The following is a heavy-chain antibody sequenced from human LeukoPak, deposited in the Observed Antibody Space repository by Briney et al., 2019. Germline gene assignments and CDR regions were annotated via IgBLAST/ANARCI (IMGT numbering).Heavy chain of an antibody. CDR3: ARLRQLVAAYDY. Sequence: GGSLRLSCAASGVTFSSNSMNWVRQAPGKGLEWVSSISSSSSYIYYADSVKGRFTISRDNAKNSLYLQTNSLRAEVTAVYYCARLRQLVAAYDYWGQGTLVTVSS. V-gene: IGHV3-21*01. CDR2: ISSSSSYI. J-gene: IGHJ4*02. CDR1: GVTFSSNS. D-gene: IGHD6-6*01.